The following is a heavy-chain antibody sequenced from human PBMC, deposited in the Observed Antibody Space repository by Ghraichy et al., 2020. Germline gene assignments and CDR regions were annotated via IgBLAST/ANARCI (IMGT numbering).Heavy chain of an antibody. Sequence: GGSLRLSCAASGFTVSSNYMSWVRQAPGKGLEWVSVIYSGGSTYYADSVKGRFTISRDNSKNTLYLQINSLRAEDTAVYYCAREIPWYYYDSSEIILGAFDIWGQGTMVTVSS. CDR2: IYSGGST. D-gene: IGHD3-22*01. CDR3: AREIPWYYYDSSEIILGAFDI. CDR1: GFTVSSNY. J-gene: IGHJ3*02. V-gene: IGHV3-53*01.